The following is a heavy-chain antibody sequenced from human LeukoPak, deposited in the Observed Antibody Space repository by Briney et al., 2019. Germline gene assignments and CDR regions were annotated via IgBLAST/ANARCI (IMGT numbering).Heavy chain of an antibody. CDR2: INPSSGST. CDR3: ARRAGDHYYFDY. CDR1: GYIFTSYY. D-gene: IGHD7-27*01. V-gene: IGHV1-46*01. J-gene: IGHJ4*02. Sequence: ASVKVSCKASGYIFTSYYMHWVRQAPGQGLEWMGTINPSSGSTSYAQKFQDRVKMTRDTSRSTVYMELSSLRSEDTAVYYCARRAGDHYYFDYWGQGTLVTVSS.